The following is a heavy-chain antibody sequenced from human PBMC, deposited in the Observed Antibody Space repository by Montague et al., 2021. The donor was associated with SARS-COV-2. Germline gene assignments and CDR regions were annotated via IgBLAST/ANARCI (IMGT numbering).Heavy chain of an antibody. Sequence: SETLSLTCSVSGGPIGSYYWSWLRQPPGKGLEWIGHIHYSGSNTYIPSFKSRVTISIDTPKNQFSLKLSSVTAADTAVYYCARSLDPSGTYYLPYWGQGTLVTVSS. CDR3: ARSLDPSGTYYLPY. CDR1: GGPIGSYY. D-gene: IGHD3-10*01. CDR2: IHYSGSN. V-gene: IGHV4-59*01. J-gene: IGHJ4*02.